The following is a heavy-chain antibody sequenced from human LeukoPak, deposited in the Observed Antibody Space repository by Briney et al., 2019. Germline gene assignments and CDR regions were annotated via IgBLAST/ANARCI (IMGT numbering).Heavy chain of an antibody. D-gene: IGHD4-11*01. Sequence: PGKSLRLSCAPSGFTFSDYHMNWIRQAPGKELEWVSYISPGGDDIYFADSVKGRFTISRDNAKNSLYLQMNSLTAEDTAVYYCARDRSYSHRGDYFDYWGQGTLVTVSS. CDR1: GFTFSDYH. CDR3: ARDRSYSHRGDYFDY. J-gene: IGHJ4*02. CDR2: ISPGGDDI. V-gene: IGHV3-11*01.